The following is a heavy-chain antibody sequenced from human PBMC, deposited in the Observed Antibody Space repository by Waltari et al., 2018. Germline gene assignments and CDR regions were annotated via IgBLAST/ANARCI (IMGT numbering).Heavy chain of an antibody. CDR2: IRSKAYGGTT. D-gene: IGHD6-13*01. Sequence: EVQLVESGGGLVQPGRSLRLSCTASGFTFGDYAMSWVRQAPGKGLEWVGFIRSKAYGGTTEYAASVKGRFTISRDDSKSIAYLQMNSLKTEDTAVYYCTRPHRIAAAGVDGGAVAAPFDYWGQGTLVTVSS. J-gene: IGHJ4*02. V-gene: IGHV3-49*04. CDR1: GFTFGDYA. CDR3: TRPHRIAAAGVDGGAVAAPFDY.